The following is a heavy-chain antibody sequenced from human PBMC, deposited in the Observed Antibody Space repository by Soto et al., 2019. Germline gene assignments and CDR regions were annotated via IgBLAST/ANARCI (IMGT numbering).Heavy chain of an antibody. CDR3: ARELAVAGTSAFDI. CDR2: ISAYNGNT. D-gene: IGHD6-19*01. V-gene: IGHV1-18*01. CDR1: GYTFTSYG. Sequence: ASVQVSCKASGYTFTSYGISWVRQAPGQGLEWMGWISAYNGNTNYEQKLQGRVTMTSDTSTSTAYMELRSLRSDDTAVYYCARELAVAGTSAFDIWGQGTMVTVSS. J-gene: IGHJ3*02.